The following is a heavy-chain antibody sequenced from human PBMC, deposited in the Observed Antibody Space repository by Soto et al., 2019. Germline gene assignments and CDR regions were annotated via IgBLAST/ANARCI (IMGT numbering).Heavy chain of an antibody. J-gene: IGHJ5*02. D-gene: IGHD2-2*02. V-gene: IGHV4-59*08. CDR3: ARHPTDIVVVPAAITWFDP. Sequence: SETLSLTCTVSGGSISSYYWSWIRQPPGKGLEWIGYIYYSGSTNYNPSLKSRVTISVDTSKNQFSLKLSSVTAADMAVYYCARHPTDIVVVPAAITWFDPWGQGTLVTISS. CDR2: IYYSGST. CDR1: GGSISSYY.